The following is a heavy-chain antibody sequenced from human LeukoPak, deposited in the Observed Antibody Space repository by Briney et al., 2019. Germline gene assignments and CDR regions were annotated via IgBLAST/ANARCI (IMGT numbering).Heavy chain of an antibody. CDR2: IKQDGSEK. J-gene: IGHJ4*02. Sequence: GGSLRLSCAASGGTFSSYSMNWVRQAPGKGLEWVANIKQDGSEKYYVNSVKGRFTIFRDNAKNSLYLQMNSLRAEDTAIYYCAREDDWNYEDYWGQGTLVTVSS. CDR1: GGTFSSYS. D-gene: IGHD1-7*01. V-gene: IGHV3-7*01. CDR3: AREDDWNYEDY.